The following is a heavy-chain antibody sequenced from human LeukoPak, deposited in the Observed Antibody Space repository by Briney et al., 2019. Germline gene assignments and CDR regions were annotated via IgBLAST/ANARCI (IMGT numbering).Heavy chain of an antibody. D-gene: IGHD6-13*01. Sequence: GGSLRLSCAASGFTFSSYAMHWVRQAPGKGLEWVAVISYDGSNKYYADSVKGRFTISRDNSKNTLYLQMNSLRAEDTAVYYCAKGGRQQLVRGDYWGQGTLVTVSS. CDR3: AKGGRQQLVRGDY. CDR1: GFTFSSYA. V-gene: IGHV3-30*04. CDR2: ISYDGSNK. J-gene: IGHJ4*02.